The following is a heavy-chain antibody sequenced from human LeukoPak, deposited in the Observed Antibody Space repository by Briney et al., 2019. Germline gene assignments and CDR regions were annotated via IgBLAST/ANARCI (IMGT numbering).Heavy chain of an antibody. CDR2: IWYDGSNK. J-gene: IGHJ4*02. CDR3: ARDPGLAGSYLAY. D-gene: IGHD6-19*01. Sequence: GGSLSLSCAASGFTFSSYGMHWVRQAPGKGLEWVAVIWYDGSNKYYADSVKGRFTISRDNSRNTLYLQMNSLRAEDTAVYYCARDPGLAGSYLAYWGQGTLVTVSS. CDR1: GFTFSSYG. V-gene: IGHV3-33*08.